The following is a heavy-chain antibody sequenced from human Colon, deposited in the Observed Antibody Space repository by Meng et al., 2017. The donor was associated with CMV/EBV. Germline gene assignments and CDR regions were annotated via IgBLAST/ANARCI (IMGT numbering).Heavy chain of an antibody. Sequence: QVPLEASGPGLVKASETLSLTCIVSGFSVTSGAYPWSWIRQSPGRGLEWIGYIYDTGITIYNPSLKSRVTIFLETSKNQFSLNLNSMTTADTAVYYCAKSRSSTPGIVDDWGQGTLVTVSS. CDR1: GFSVTSGAYP. J-gene: IGHJ4*02. V-gene: IGHV4-61*08. CDR2: IYDTGIT. CDR3: AKSRSSTPGIVDD. D-gene: IGHD2/OR15-2a*01.